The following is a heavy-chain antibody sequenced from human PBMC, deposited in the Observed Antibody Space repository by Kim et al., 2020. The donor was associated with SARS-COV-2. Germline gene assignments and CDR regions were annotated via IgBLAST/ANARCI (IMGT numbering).Heavy chain of an antibody. CDR2: INHAGST. Sequence: SETLSLTCAVYGGSFSGYQWSWVRQSPGKGLEWIGQINHAGSTKYTPSLKSRVTLSVDTSKNQFSLKLTSVTAADTGVYYCARGVPGYWGQGSLVTVSS. J-gene: IGHJ4*02. CDR3: ARGVPGY. V-gene: IGHV4-34*01. CDR1: GGSFSGYQ.